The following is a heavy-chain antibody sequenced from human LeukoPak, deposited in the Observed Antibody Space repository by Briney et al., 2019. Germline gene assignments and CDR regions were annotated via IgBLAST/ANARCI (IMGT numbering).Heavy chain of an antibody. D-gene: IGHD1-26*01. CDR1: GGSISSSSYG. CDR3: AKDSLSGSYWTGQKWFDP. Sequence: PSETLSLTCTVSGGSISSSSYGMHWVRQAPGKGLEWVTFIRYDGSNKFYADSVKGRFTISRDNSKNTLYLQMNSLRAEDTAVYYCAKDSLSGSYWTGQKWFDPWGQGTLVTVSS. CDR2: IRYDGSNK. J-gene: IGHJ5*02. V-gene: IGHV3-30*02.